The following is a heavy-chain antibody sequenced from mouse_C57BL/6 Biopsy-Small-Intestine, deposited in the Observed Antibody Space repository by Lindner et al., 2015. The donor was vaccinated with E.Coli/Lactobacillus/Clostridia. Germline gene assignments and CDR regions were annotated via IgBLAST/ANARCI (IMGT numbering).Heavy chain of an antibody. CDR2: IYPGSGST. CDR3: TTGYLSYYAMDY. CDR1: GYAFTNYL. D-gene: IGHD3-2*02. J-gene: IGHJ4*01. Sequence: VQLQESGPELVRPGTSVKVSCKASGYAFTNYLIEWVKQRPGQGLEWIGDIYPGSGSTNYNEKFKSKATLTVDTSSNTAYLQLSSLTSEDTAVYYCTTGYLSYYAMDYWGQGTSVTVSS. V-gene: IGHV1-54*02.